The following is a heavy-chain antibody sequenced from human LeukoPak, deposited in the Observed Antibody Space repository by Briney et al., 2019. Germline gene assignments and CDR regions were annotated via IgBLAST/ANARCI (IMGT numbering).Heavy chain of an antibody. V-gene: IGHV3-23*01. J-gene: IGHJ5*02. CDR1: GFTFSIYA. CDR3: AKDRLSSPTAPRFDP. D-gene: IGHD2/OR15-2a*01. CDR2: ISGSGGRT. Sequence: GGSLRLSCAASGFTFSIYAMSWVRQAPGKGLAWVSVISGSGGRTSYADSVKGRFTISRDNSKNTLYLQMNSLRAEDTALYYCAKDRLSSPTAPRFDPWGQGTQVTVSS.